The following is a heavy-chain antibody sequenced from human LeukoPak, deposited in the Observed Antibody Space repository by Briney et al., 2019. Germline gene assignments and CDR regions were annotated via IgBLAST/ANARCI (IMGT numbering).Heavy chain of an antibody. V-gene: IGHV4-39*01. Sequence: SETLSLTCTVSGGSISSNNYYWGCIRQPPGKGLEWIGSMYYGGNTYYNPSLKSRVTMSADTSKNQFSLKLNSVTAADTAVYYCARVLIISNWFDPWGQGTLVTVSS. CDR2: MYYGGNT. CDR3: ARVLIISNWFDP. J-gene: IGHJ5*02. D-gene: IGHD3-3*01. CDR1: GGSISSNNYY.